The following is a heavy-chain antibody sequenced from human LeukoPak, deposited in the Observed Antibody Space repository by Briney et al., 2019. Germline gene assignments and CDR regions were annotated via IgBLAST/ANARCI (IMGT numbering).Heavy chain of an antibody. CDR1: GYTFTGYY. CDR3: AREYCGGDCYPSHFDY. V-gene: IGHV1-2*02. Sequence: GASAKVSCKASGYTFTGYYMHWVRQAPGQGLEWMGWINPNSGGTNYAQKFQGRVTMTRDTSISTAYMELSRLRSDDTAVYYCAREYCGGDCYPSHFDYWGQGTLVTVSS. D-gene: IGHD2-21*02. CDR2: INPNSGGT. J-gene: IGHJ4*02.